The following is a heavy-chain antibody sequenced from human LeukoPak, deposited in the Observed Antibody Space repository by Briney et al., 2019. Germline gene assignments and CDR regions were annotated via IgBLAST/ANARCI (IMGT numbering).Heavy chain of an antibody. J-gene: IGHJ4*02. CDR3: AKPRPGNYPQPNDY. Sequence: GGSLRLSCAASGFTFDDYGMSWVRQAPGKGLEWLSYISGNGGVIQYADSVKGRFTISRDKSNDTLFLQMNSLRAEDTAVYYCAKPRPGNYPQPNDYWGQGTLVTVSS. CDR1: GFTFDDYG. D-gene: IGHD3-10*01. V-gene: IGHV3-23*01. CDR2: ISGNGGVI.